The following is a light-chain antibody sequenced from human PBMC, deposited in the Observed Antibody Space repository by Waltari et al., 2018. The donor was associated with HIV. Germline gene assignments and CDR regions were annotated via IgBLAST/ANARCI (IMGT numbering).Light chain of an antibody. V-gene: IGKV3-20*01. CDR3: QQYGGSLIT. J-gene: IGKJ5*01. CDR1: QRVSSSY. Sequence: VLTQSPGTLSLSPGEEATLSCRSRQRVSSSYLAWYQQRPGQPPRLLIYAASNRATGISHRFGGSGSGTDFTLTISRLEPEDFAVYYCQQYGGSLITFGKGTRLDMK. CDR2: AAS.